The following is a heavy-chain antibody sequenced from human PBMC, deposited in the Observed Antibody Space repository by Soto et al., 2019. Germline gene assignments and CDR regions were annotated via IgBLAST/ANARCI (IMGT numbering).Heavy chain of an antibody. J-gene: IGHJ6*02. CDR3: ARRRITTFGVVITGYGMDV. D-gene: IGHD3-3*01. CDR1: GDSISNNNC. V-gene: IGHV4-4*02. Sequence: KTSETLSLTCAVSGDSISNNNCWNWVRQPPGKGLEWIGEIYDSGTTNYNPSLKSRVTISVDKSKNQFSLKLSSVTAADTAVYYCARRRITTFGVVITGYGMDVWGQGTTVTVSS. CDR2: IYDSGTT.